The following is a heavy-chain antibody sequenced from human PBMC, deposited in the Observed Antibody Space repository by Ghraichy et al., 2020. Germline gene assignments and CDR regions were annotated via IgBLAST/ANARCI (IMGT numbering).Heavy chain of an antibody. D-gene: IGHD2-2*01. J-gene: IGHJ6*02. Sequence: GGSLRLSCAASGFTFSSYGMSWVRQAPGKGLGGVANIKQDGSEKYYVDSVKGRFTISRDNAKNSLYLQMNSLRAEDTAVYYCARDAGYCISTSCTHYYYYYGMDVWGQGTTVTVSS. CDR2: IKQDGSEK. V-gene: IGHV3-7*01. CDR3: ARDAGYCISTSCTHYYYYYGMDV. CDR1: GFTFSSYG.